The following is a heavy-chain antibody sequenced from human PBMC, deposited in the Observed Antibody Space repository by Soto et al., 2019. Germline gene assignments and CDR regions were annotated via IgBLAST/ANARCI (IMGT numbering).Heavy chain of an antibody. CDR2: IKSKTDGGTT. CDR1: GFTFSNAW. CDR3: NTPNQWFGELQPFDY. D-gene: IGHD3-10*01. J-gene: IGHJ4*02. V-gene: IGHV3-15*07. Sequence: GGSLRLSCAASGFTFSNAWMNWVRQAPGKGLEWVGRIKSKTDGGTTDYAAPVKGRFTISRDDSKNTLYLQMNSLKTEDTAVYYCNTPNQWFGELQPFDYWGQGTLVTVSS.